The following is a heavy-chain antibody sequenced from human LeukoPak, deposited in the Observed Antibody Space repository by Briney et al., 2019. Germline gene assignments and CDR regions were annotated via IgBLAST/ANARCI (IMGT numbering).Heavy chain of an antibody. J-gene: IGHJ4*02. CDR2: ISTRSTYI. D-gene: IGHD3-10*01. Sequence: KAGGSLRLSCAAPGFTFSSYAMSWVRQAPGKGLEWVSCISTRSTYIYYADSVKGRFTISRDNAKNSLYLQMNSLRADDTAVYYCAREEEWYASGTYYKGFDSWGQGTLVTVSS. V-gene: IGHV3-21*01. CDR1: GFTFSSYA. CDR3: AREEEWYASGTYYKGFDS.